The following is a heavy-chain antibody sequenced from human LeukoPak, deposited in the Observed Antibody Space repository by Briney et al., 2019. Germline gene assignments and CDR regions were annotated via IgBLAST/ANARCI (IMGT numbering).Heavy chain of an antibody. CDR2: TNSDGSTT. CDR1: GFTFSSYW. J-gene: IGHJ4*02. CDR3: ATNIVGPTLDY. D-gene: IGHD1-26*01. V-gene: IGHV3-74*01. Sequence: TGGSLRLSCAAPGFTFSSYWMHWVRQAPGKGLVWVSGTNSDGSTTDYADSVKGRFTISRDNAKNTLYLQMNSLRAEDTAVYYCATNIVGPTLDYWGQGTLVTVSS.